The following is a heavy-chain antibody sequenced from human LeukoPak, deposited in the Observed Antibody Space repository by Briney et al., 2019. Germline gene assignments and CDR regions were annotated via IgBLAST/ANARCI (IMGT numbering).Heavy chain of an antibody. D-gene: IGHD1-1*01. J-gene: IGHJ6*03. Sequence: TGGSLRLSCAASGFTFSSYWMSWVRQAPGKGLEWVANIKQDGSEKYYVDSVKGRFTISRDNAKNSLYLQMNSLRAEDTAVYYRARDGSGYYYYYMDVWGKGTTVTVSS. CDR3: ARDGSGYYYYYMDV. CDR2: IKQDGSEK. V-gene: IGHV3-7*01. CDR1: GFTFSSYW.